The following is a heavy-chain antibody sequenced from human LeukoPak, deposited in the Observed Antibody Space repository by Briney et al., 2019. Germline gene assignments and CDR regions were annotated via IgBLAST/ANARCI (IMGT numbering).Heavy chain of an antibody. CDR3: ARDRLTSGSYFFDY. D-gene: IGHD1-26*01. CDR1: AFTFSDYS. Sequence: GGSRRLSCAASAFTFSDYSMNWVRQAPGKGLEWISYISGRSSTIYYADSVRGRFTISRDNAKNSMYLQMNSLRAEDTAVYYCARDRLTSGSYFFDYWGQGTLVTVSS. CDR2: ISGRSSTI. J-gene: IGHJ4*02. V-gene: IGHV3-48*01.